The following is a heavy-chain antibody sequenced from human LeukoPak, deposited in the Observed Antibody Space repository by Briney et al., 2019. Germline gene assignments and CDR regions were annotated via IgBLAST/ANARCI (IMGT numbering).Heavy chain of an antibody. D-gene: IGHD5-24*01. CDR2: IYTSGST. J-gene: IGHJ4*02. V-gene: IGHV4-4*07. CDR1: GGSISSYY. CDR3: ARVKDGYSSLSGFDY. Sequence: SETLSLTCTVSGGSISSYYWSWIRQPAGKGLEWIGRIYTSGSTNYNPSLKSRVTISVDTSKNQFSLKLSSVTAADTAVYYCARVKDGYSSLSGFDYWGPGTLATVSS.